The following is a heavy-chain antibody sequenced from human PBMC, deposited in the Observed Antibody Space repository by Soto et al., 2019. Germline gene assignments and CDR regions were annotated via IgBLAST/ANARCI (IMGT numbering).Heavy chain of an antibody. J-gene: IGHJ4*02. D-gene: IGHD5-18*01. CDR3: ARHMAFYTAMDKELDY. Sequence: SETLSLTCTVSGGSISSSSYYWGWIRQPPGKGLEWIGSIYYSGSTYYNPSLKSRVTISVDTSKNQFSLKLSSVTAADTAVYYCARHMAFYTAMDKELDYWGQGTLVTVSS. V-gene: IGHV4-39*01. CDR2: IYYSGST. CDR1: GGSISSSSYY.